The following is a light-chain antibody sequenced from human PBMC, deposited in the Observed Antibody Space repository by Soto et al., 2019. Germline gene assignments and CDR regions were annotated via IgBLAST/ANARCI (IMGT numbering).Light chain of an antibody. CDR3: QQHNDYTAVT. CDR2: DAS. Sequence: DIQMTQSPSTLSASVGDRVTITCRASQTISSSLAWYQHKPGKAPQLLIFDASTLQPGVPSTFSGSGFGTEFTLLITGLQPDDFATYYCQQHNDYTAVTFGQGTKLEIK. CDR1: QTISSS. J-gene: IGKJ2*01. V-gene: IGKV1-5*01.